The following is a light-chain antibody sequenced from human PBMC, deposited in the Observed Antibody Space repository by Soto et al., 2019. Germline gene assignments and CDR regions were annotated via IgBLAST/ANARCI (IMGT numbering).Light chain of an antibody. CDR2: DAS. V-gene: IGKV1-33*01. CDR3: QQYDDPALT. Sequence: DIQMTQSPSSXXAXXGDRVTMTCQASQNINTYLNWYQQRPGQAPKLLIYDASILEPGVPSRFSGSGAGTEFTFTIDSLQPEDIATYYCQQYDDPALTFGGGTKVE. J-gene: IGKJ4*01. CDR1: QNINTY.